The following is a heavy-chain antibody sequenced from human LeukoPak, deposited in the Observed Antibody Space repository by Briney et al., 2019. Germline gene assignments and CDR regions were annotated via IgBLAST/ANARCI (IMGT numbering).Heavy chain of an antibody. CDR2: INPNSGGT. CDR1: GYTFTGYY. Sequence: ASVKVSCKASGYTFTGYYMHWVRQAPGQGLEWMGRINPNSGGTSYVQKFQGRVTMTRDTSISTAYMELSRLRSDDTAVYYCVRDFWGTYDYWGQGTLVTVSS. V-gene: IGHV1-2*06. CDR3: VRDFWGTYDY. D-gene: IGHD3-16*01. J-gene: IGHJ4*02.